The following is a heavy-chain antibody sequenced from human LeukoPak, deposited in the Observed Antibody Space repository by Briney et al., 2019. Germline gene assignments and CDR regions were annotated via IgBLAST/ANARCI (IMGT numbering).Heavy chain of an antibody. Sequence: GGSLRLSCAASGFTFSSYGMHWVRQAPGKGLEWVAVISYDGSNKYYADSVKGRFTISRDNSKNTLYLQMNSLRVEDTAVYYCARDAGWFGDPIPPHYDYWGQGTLVTVSS. D-gene: IGHD3-10*01. V-gene: IGHV3-30*03. J-gene: IGHJ4*02. CDR3: ARDAGWFGDPIPPHYDY. CDR1: GFTFSSYG. CDR2: ISYDGSNK.